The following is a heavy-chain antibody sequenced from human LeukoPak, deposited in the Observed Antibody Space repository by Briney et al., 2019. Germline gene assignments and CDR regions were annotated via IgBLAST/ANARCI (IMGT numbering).Heavy chain of an antibody. CDR3: AKWGNYGDYGGGLDV. D-gene: IGHD4-17*01. Sequence: PGGSLRLSCAASEFTFSYYAMRWVRQAPGTGLEWVSAISGSGGSTYYADSVKGRFTISRDNSKNTLYLQMNSLRAEDTAVYYCAKWGNYGDYGGGLDVWGQGTTVTVSS. J-gene: IGHJ6*01. V-gene: IGHV3-23*01. CDR2: ISGSGGST. CDR1: EFTFSYYA.